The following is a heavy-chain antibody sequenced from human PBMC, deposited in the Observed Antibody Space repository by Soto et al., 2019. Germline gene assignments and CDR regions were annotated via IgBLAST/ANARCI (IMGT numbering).Heavy chain of an antibody. Sequence: GGSLRLSCVASGFTFSKYAMSWFRQAPGKGLEWVSVIRESGDITYYADSVKGRFTISRDNSKNTLYLQMKSLRVDETAIYYCAKKGCSSTSCYIDYWGQGTQVTVSS. CDR3: AKKGCSSTSCYIDY. D-gene: IGHD2-2*02. J-gene: IGHJ4*02. CDR1: GFTFSKYA. V-gene: IGHV3-23*01. CDR2: IRESGDIT.